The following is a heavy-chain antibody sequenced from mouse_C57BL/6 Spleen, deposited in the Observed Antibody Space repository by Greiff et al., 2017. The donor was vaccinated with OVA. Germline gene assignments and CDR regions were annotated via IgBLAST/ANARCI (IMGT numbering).Heavy chain of an antibody. CDR1: GYTFTDYY. CDR3: ARAPATVGNFDY. CDR2: IYPGSGNT. Sequence: QVHVKQSGAELVRPGASVKLSCKASGYTFTDYYINWVKQRPGQGLEWIARIYPGSGNTYYNEKFKGKATLTAEKSSSTAYMQLSSLTSEDSAVYFCARAPATVGNFDYWGQGTTLTVSS. D-gene: IGHD1-1*01. V-gene: IGHV1-76*01. J-gene: IGHJ2*01.